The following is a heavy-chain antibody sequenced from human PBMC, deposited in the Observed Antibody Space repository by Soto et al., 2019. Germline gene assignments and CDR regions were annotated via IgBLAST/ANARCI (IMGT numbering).Heavy chain of an antibody. CDR1: GYTFTSYY. CDR3: ARDNAKGNWFDP. Sequence: VQLVQSGAEVKMPGASVKVSCKASGYTFTSYYMHWVRQAPGQVLEWMGIINPSGGSTSYAQKVQGRGTKTRETSTSTVYMELSRLRSEDTVVYYCARDNAKGNWFDPWGQGTLVTVSS. CDR2: INPSGGST. V-gene: IGHV1-46*01. J-gene: IGHJ5*02. D-gene: IGHD2-2*01.